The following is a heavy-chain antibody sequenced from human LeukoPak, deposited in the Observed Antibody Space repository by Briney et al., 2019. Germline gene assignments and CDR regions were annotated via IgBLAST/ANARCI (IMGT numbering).Heavy chain of an antibody. CDR1: GGSFSGYY. D-gene: IGHD1-1*01. V-gene: IGHV4-34*01. J-gene: IGHJ5*02. Sequence: SETLSLTCAVYGGSFSGYYWSWIRQPPGKGLEWIGEINHSGSTNYNPSLKSRVTISVDTSKNQFSLKLSSVTAADTAVYYCARGSGRGWFAPGGRETLVTVS. CDR2: INHSGST. CDR3: ARGSGRGWFAP.